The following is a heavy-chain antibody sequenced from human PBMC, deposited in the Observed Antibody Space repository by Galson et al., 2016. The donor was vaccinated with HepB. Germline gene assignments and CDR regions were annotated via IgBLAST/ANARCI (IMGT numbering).Heavy chain of an antibody. CDR2: IYYSGTT. CDR3: ARQDRAGLVNF. V-gene: IGHV4-39*01. J-gene: IGHJ3*01. CDR1: GGSISSSYYF. D-gene: IGHD6-19*01. Sequence: ETLSLTCTVSGGSISSSYYFWAWIRKPPGKGLEWIGSIYYSGTTHYNPSLQSRVSISVDTSKNQFSLRLTSVSAADTAMYSCARQDRAGLVNFWGQGTMVTVSS.